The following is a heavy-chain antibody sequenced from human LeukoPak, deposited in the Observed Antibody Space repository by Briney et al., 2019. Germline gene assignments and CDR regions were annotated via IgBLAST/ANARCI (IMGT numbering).Heavy chain of an antibody. CDR3: ARDRVRSGSYWEYFQH. CDR2: ISAYNGNT. V-gene: IGHV1-18*01. CDR1: GYTFTSYG. J-gene: IGHJ1*01. Sequence: ASVKVSCKASGYTFTSYGISWVRQAPGQGLEWMGWISAYNGNTNYAQKLQGRVTMTTDTSTSTAYMELRSLRSDDTAVYYCARDRVRSGSYWEYFQHWGQGTLVTVSS. D-gene: IGHD1-26*01.